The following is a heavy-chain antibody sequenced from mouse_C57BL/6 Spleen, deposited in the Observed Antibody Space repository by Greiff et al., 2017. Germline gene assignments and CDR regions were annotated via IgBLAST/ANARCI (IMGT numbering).Heavy chain of an antibody. V-gene: IGHV1-15*01. CDR2: IDPETGGT. CDR1: GYTFTDYE. Sequence: QVQLQQSGAELVRPGASVTLSCKASGYTFTDYEMHWVKQTPVHGLEWIGAIDPETGGTAYNQKFKGKAILTADKSSSTAYVELRSLTSEDSAVYYCTGRREDYWGQGTSVTVSA. J-gene: IGHJ4*01. CDR3: TGRREDY.